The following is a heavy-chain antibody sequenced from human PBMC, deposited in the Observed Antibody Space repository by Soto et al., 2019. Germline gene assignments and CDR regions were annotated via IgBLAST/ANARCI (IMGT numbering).Heavy chain of an antibody. CDR2: VSHDGRNT. CDR3: AKGGRQWLVTSDFNY. Sequence: VQLVESGGGVVQPGRSLRLSCAASGFTFSDYAMHWVRQAPGKGLEWVAVVSHDGRNTHYADSVKGRFTTSRDSSKNTVSLAMTSLRAEDTAVYYCAKGGRQWLVTSDFNYGGQGALVTVSS. V-gene: IGHV3-30*18. J-gene: IGHJ4*02. D-gene: IGHD6-19*01. CDR1: GFTFSDYA.